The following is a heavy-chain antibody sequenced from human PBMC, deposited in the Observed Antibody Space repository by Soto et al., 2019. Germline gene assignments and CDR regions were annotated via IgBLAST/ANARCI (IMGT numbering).Heavy chain of an antibody. D-gene: IGHD1-1*01. CDR2: IYYSGTT. Sequence: SETLSLTCSVSGDSISSSNYYWDWIRQPPGKGLVWIGSIYYSGTTHYNPSLKRRVTMSVDKSKNQFSLRLSSVTAADTVVYYCARERTAKLLYGMDVWGQGNTVTVSS. J-gene: IGHJ6*02. CDR1: GDSISSSNYY. V-gene: IGHV4-39*01. CDR3: ARERTAKLLYGMDV.